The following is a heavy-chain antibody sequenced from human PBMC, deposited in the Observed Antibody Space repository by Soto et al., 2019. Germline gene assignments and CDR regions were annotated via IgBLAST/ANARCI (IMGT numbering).Heavy chain of an antibody. CDR3: ASTTVVVVAATLSYYYGMDV. CDR2: ISAYNGNT. J-gene: IGHJ6*02. D-gene: IGHD2-15*01. CDR1: GYTFTSYG. V-gene: IGHV1-18*01. Sequence: ASVKVSCKASGYTFTSYGISWVRQAPGQGLEWMGWISAYNGNTNYAQKLQGRVTMTTDTSTSTAYMELRSLRSDDTAVYYCASTTVVVVAATLSYYYGMDVWGQGTTVTVSS.